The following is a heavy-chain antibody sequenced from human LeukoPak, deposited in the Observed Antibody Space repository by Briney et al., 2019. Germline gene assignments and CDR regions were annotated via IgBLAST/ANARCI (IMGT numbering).Heavy chain of an antibody. CDR3: ARTRYCTSTSCLGGRGAYDI. J-gene: IGHJ3*02. Sequence: GASVKVSCKASGYSFTSYAMNWVRQAPGQGLEWMGWINTNTGNPTYAQDFTGRFVFSLDTSVNTAYLQISSLKAEDTAVYYCARTRYCTSTSCLGGRGAYDIWGQGTMVTVSS. V-gene: IGHV7-4-1*02. D-gene: IGHD2-2*01. CDR2: INTNTGNP. CDR1: GYSFTSYA.